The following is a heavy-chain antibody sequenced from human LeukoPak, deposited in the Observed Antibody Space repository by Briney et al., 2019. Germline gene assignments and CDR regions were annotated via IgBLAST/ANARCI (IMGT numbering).Heavy chain of an antibody. Sequence: SETLPLTCAVYGGSFSGYYWSWIRQPPGKGLEWIGEINHSGSTNYNPSLKSRVTISVDTSKNQFSLKLSSVTAADTAVYYCARGVHIVVVPAAIHWFDPWGQGTLVTVSS. V-gene: IGHV4-34*01. CDR1: GGSFSGYY. CDR3: ARGVHIVVVPAAIHWFDP. D-gene: IGHD2-2*02. CDR2: INHSGST. J-gene: IGHJ5*02.